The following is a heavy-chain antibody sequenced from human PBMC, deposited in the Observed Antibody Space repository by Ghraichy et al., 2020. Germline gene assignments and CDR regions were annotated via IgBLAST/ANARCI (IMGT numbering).Heavy chain of an antibody. D-gene: IGHD3-10*01. CDR2: TYYRSKWTN. CDR1: GDSVSTNRDT. V-gene: IGHV6-1*01. CDR3: ARGGFYYGSGHYSGMDV. J-gene: IGHJ6*02. Sequence: SQTLSLTCVISGDSVSTNRDTWNWIRQSPSRGLEWLGRTYYRSKWTNDYTVSVRGRITINPDTSKNQFSLQLKSVTPEDTAEYYCARGGFYYGSGHYSGMDVWGQGTTVTVSS.